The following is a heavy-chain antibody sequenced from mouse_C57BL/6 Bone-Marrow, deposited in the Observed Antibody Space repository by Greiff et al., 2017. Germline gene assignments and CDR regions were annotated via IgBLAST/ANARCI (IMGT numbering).Heavy chain of an antibody. CDR3: ARRGYYGSSYAMDY. D-gene: IGHD1-1*01. CDR1: GYTFTNYW. V-gene: IGHV1-64*01. J-gene: IGHJ4*01. Sequence: QVQLQQPGAELVKPGASVKLSCKASGYTFTNYWMHWVKQRPGQGLEWIGMMHPNGGSPDYNEKFKSEATLSVDKSSSTAYMELRSLTSEDSAVYFCARRGYYGSSYAMDYWGQGTSVTVSS. CDR2: MHPNGGSP.